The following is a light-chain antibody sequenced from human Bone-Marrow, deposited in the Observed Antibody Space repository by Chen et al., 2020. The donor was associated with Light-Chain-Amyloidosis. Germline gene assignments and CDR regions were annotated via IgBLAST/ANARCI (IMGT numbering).Light chain of an antibody. J-gene: IGLJ3*02. CDR1: NIGSTS. CDR2: ADS. CDR3: QVWDRSSDRPV. V-gene: IGLV3-21*02. Sequence: SYVLTQPSSVSVAPGQTATIPCGGNNIGSTSVHWYQQPPGQAPLLVVYADSDRPSGIPERLSGSNSGNTATLTISRVEAGDEADYYCQVWDRSSDRPVFGGGTKLTVL.